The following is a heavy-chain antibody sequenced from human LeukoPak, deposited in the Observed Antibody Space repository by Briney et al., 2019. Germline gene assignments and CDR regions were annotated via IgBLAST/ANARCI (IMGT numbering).Heavy chain of an antibody. CDR2: ISSGSSGGAT. Sequence: GGSLRLSCAASGFTFSSYAMSWVRQTPGKGLEWVSGISSGSSGGATYYADSVKGRFTISRDNSKNTLYLQMNSLRAEDTAVYYCAKDPVYYDSSGPDYWGQGTLVTVSS. D-gene: IGHD3-22*01. V-gene: IGHV3-23*01. CDR3: AKDPVYYDSSGPDY. J-gene: IGHJ4*02. CDR1: GFTFSSYA.